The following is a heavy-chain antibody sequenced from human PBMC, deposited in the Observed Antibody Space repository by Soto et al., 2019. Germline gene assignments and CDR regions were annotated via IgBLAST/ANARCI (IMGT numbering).Heavy chain of an antibody. Sequence: GASVKVSCKASGYTFTSYGISWVRQAPGQGLEWMGRIIPILGIANYAQKFQGRVTITADKSTSTAYMELSSLRSEDTAVYYCAREYGSGCRPHYYWGQGTLVTVSS. CDR1: GYTFTSYG. D-gene: IGHD3-10*01. CDR2: IIPILGIA. J-gene: IGHJ4*02. CDR3: AREYGSGCRPHYY. V-gene: IGHV1-69*04.